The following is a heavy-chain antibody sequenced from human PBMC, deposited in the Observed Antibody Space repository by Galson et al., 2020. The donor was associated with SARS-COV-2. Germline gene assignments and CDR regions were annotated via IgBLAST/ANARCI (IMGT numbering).Heavy chain of an antibody. CDR3: ARLGPYSSVWYVFRH. CDR1: GGSITNYY. J-gene: IGHJ1*01. D-gene: IGHD6-13*01. Sequence: ASETLSLTCSVSGGSITNYYWSWIRQPPGKGLEWIGFMYFNGDASYNPSLKSRVTMSFDTSNNQFSLRLNSVTAADTAVYYCARLGPYSSVWYVFRHWGQGTLVTVSS. V-gene: IGHV4-59*08. CDR2: MYFNGDA.